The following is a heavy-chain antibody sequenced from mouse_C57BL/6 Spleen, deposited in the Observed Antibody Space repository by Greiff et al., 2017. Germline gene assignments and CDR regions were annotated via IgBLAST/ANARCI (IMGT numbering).Heavy chain of an antibody. Sequence: VQLKESGAELVRPGASVKLSCTASGFNIKDDYMHWVKQRPEQGLEWIGWIDPENGDTEYASKFQGKATITADTSSNTAYLQLSSLTSEDTAVYYCTGYSYFDYWGQGTTLTVSS. CDR1: GFNIKDDY. CDR3: TGYSYFDY. J-gene: IGHJ2*01. CDR2: IDPENGDT. V-gene: IGHV14-4*01. D-gene: IGHD2-3*01.